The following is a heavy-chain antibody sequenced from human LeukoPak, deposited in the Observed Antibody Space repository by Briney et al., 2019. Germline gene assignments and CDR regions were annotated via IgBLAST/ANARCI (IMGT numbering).Heavy chain of an antibody. CDR2: ISGRSGST. V-gene: IGHV3-23*01. D-gene: IGHD3-3*01. CDR3: AKWGDYDVLSGYYVADF. J-gene: IGHJ4*02. Sequence: GAYLRLSCAASAFIFSNYAMYWVRQAPGQGREWVLTISGRSGSTYYEDLVKGGFTSSRDSPKNSLYLKMNSLRDDDTPVYYCAKWGDYDVLSGYYVADFWGQGTLVTVSS. CDR1: AFIFSNYA.